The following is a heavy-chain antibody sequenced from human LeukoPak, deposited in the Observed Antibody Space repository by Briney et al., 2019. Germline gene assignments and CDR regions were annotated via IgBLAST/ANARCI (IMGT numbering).Heavy chain of an antibody. CDR3: AKRRVGSFYFDY. CDR1: GFTFSSYA. J-gene: IGHJ4*02. D-gene: IGHD1-26*01. Sequence: LTGGSLRLSCAASGFTFSSYAMSWVRQAPGKGLEWVSAISGSGGSTYYADSVKGRFTISRDNSKNTLYLQMNGLKAEDTAVYYCAKRRVGSFYFDYWGQGTLVTASS. V-gene: IGHV3-23*01. CDR2: ISGSGGST.